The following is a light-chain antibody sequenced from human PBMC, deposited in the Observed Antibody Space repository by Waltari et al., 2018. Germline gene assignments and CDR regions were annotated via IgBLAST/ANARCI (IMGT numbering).Light chain of an antibody. CDR3: QQYYTSPPYT. J-gene: IGKJ2*01. CDR2: WAS. CDR1: QSVLYSSNNKNY. V-gene: IGKV4-1*01. Sequence: DIVMTQSPDSLAVSLGKRATINCKSSQSVLYSSNNKNYLAWYQQKPGQPPKLLFYWASTRESGFPDRFSGSGSWTDFTLTISSLQAEDVAVYYCQQYYTSPPYTFGQGTKLEIK.